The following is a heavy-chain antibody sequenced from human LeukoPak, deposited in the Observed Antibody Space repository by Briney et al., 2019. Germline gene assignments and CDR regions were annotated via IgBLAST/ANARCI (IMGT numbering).Heavy chain of an antibody. V-gene: IGHV4-34*01. J-gene: IGHJ5*02. CDR3: ASYYYGSGSNNWFDP. CDR1: GGSFSDSY. D-gene: IGHD3-10*01. CDR2: INHSGST. Sequence: PSETLSLTCAVYGGSFSDSYWSWIRQPPGKGLEWIGEINHSGSTNYNPSLKSRVTISVDTSKNRFSLKLSSVTAADTAVYYCASYYYGSGSNNWFDPWGQGTLVTVSS.